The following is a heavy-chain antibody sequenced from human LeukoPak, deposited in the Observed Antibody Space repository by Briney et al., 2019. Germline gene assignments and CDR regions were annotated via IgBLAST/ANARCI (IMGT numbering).Heavy chain of an antibody. CDR2: IYYSGST. J-gene: IGHJ4*02. D-gene: IGHD3-10*01. CDR3: AGLVGSGSYYLYYFDY. Sequence: GSLRLSCAASGFTFSSYAMSWVRQPPGKGLEWIGSIYYSGSTYYNPSLKSRVTISVDTSKNQFSLKLSSVPAADTAVYYCAGLVGSGSYYLYYFDYWGQGTLVTVSS. V-gene: IGHV4-39*01. CDR1: GFTFSSYA.